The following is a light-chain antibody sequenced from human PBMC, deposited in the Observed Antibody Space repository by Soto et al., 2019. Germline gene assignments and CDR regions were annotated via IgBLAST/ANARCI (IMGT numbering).Light chain of an antibody. V-gene: IGLV2-23*02. CDR2: EVS. CDR1: SSDVGSYNL. Sequence: QSALTQPASVSGSPGQSITISCTGTSSDVGSYNLVSWYQQHPGKAPKLMIYEVSNRPSGVSNRFSGSKSGNTASLTISGLQAEDEDDYYCYSYAGSSTGVFGGGTKLTVL. J-gene: IGLJ3*02. CDR3: YSYAGSSTGV.